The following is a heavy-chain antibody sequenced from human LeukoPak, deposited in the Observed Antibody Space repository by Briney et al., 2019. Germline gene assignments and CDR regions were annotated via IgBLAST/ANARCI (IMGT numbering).Heavy chain of an antibody. Sequence: SVKVSCKASGGTFSSYAISWVRQAPGQGLEWMGRIIPIFGIANYAQKFQGRVTITADKSTSTAHMELSSLRSEDTAVYYCARGVTRYYDFWSGFDYWGQGALVTVSS. J-gene: IGHJ4*02. CDR3: ARGVTRYYDFWSGFDY. V-gene: IGHV1-69*04. CDR1: GGTFSSYA. CDR2: IIPIFGIA. D-gene: IGHD3-3*01.